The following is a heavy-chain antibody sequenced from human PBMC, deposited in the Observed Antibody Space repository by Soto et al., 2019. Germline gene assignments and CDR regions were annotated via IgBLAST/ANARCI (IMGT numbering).Heavy chain of an antibody. CDR3: ARSGYSYGPNPLLY. D-gene: IGHD5-18*01. CDR1: GGSISSGGYY. J-gene: IGHJ4*02. CDR2: IYSGST. V-gene: IGHV4-31*03. Sequence: QVQLQESGPGLVKPSQTLSLTCTVSGGSISSGGYYWSWIRQHPGKGLEWIGYIYSGSTYYNPSLTSRVTISVDTSKNQFSLKLSAVTAADTAVYYCARSGYSYGPNPLLYWGQGTLVTVSS.